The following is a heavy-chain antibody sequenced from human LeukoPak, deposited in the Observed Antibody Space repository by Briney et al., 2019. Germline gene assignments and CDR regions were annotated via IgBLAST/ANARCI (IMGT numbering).Heavy chain of an antibody. CDR3: ASLYSGSYSSDD. CDR2: IIPIFGTA. D-gene: IGHD1-26*01. Sequence: GASVKVSCKASGGTFSSYAISLVRQAPGRGLEWMGGIIPIFGTANYAQKFQGRVTITTDESTSTAYMEMSSVRSEDTAVYYCASLYSGSYSSDDWGQGTLVTVSS. J-gene: IGHJ4*02. CDR1: GGTFSSYA. V-gene: IGHV1-69*05.